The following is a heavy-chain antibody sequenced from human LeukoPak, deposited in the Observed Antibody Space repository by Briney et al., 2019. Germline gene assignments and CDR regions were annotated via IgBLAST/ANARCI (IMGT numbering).Heavy chain of an antibody. CDR3: AKRKTAAGTGFYYFDY. V-gene: IGHV3-11*01. Sequence: GGSLRLSCAASGFTFSDYYMSWIRQAPGKGLEWVSYISGSGSSIYYADSVKGRFTISRDNSKNTLYLQMNSLRAEDTAVYYCAKRKTAAGTGFYYFDYWGQGTLVTVSS. CDR2: ISGSGSSI. D-gene: IGHD6-13*01. J-gene: IGHJ4*01. CDR1: GFTFSDYY.